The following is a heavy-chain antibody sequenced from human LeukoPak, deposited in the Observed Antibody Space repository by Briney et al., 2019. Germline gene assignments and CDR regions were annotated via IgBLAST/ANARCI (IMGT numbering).Heavy chain of an antibody. CDR1: GFTFSDYY. D-gene: IGHD3-22*01. V-gene: IGHV3-11*01. J-gene: IGHJ4*02. CDR2: ISSSGSTI. Sequence: PGGSLRLSCAASGFTFSDYYMRWIRQAPGKGLEWVSYISSSGSTIYYADSVKGRFTISRDNAKNSLYLQMNSLRAEDTAVYYCARIRSMIVVGLDYWGQGTLVTVSS. CDR3: ARIRSMIVVGLDY.